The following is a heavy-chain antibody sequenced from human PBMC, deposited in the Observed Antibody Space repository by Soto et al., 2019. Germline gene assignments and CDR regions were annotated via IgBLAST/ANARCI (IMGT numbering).Heavy chain of an antibody. J-gene: IGHJ6*02. D-gene: IGHD3-3*02. CDR1: RGSISSYY. Sequence: TLSLTCNVSRGSISSYYWSWIRQPPGKGLEWIGYVYYSGSTKYNPSLESRVTISIDTSKNQFSLKLTSVTAADSAVYYCTRDSHYWSDLGGLDTWGQGNTVTVS. CDR3: TRDSHYWSDLGGLDT. CDR2: VYYSGST. V-gene: IGHV4-59*01.